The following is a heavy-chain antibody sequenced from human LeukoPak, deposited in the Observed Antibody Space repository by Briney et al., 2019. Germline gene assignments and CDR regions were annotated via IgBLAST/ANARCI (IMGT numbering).Heavy chain of an antibody. Sequence: PGGSLRLSCAASGFTFSSYAMSWVRQAPGKGLEWVSGISGSGGTTYYADSVQGRFTISRDNSKKTLFLQMSSLRAEDTAVYYCAKGDVVTAIFPLDYWGQGTLVIVS. J-gene: IGHJ4*02. CDR2: ISGSGGTT. CDR3: AKGDVVTAIFPLDY. D-gene: IGHD5-12*01. V-gene: IGHV3-23*01. CDR1: GFTFSSYA.